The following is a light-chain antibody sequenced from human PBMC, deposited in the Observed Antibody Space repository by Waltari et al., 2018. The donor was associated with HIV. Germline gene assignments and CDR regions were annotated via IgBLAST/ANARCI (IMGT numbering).Light chain of an antibody. CDR3: ASWDAGLSGHYV. CDR2: RNK. CDR1: TSIIARNY. J-gene: IGLJ1*01. Sequence: QSVLTQPPSASGTPGQLVFLSCSGSTSIIARNYVYVYPQVPGTAPKLLLYRNKQRPSGVPDRFSGSKSGTSASLAISGLRSEDEADYYCASWDAGLSGHYVFGPGTRVTVL. V-gene: IGLV1-47*01.